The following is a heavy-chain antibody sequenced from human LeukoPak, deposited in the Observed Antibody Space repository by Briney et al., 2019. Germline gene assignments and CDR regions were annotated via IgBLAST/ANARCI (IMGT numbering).Heavy chain of an antibody. J-gene: IGHJ6*02. Sequence: SVKVSCKASGGTFSSYAISWVRQAPGQGLEWMGGIIPIFGTANYAQKFQGRVTMTRNTSISTAYMELSSLRSEDTAVYYCARGRYSSGWHYYYYYGMDVWGQGTTVTVSS. CDR1: GGTFSSYA. V-gene: IGHV1-69*05. CDR3: ARGRYSSGWHYYYYYGMDV. CDR2: IIPIFGTA. D-gene: IGHD6-19*01.